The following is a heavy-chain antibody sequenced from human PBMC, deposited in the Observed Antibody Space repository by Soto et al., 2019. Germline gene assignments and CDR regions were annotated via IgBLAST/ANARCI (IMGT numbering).Heavy chain of an antibody. CDR1: GGTLSSYT. J-gene: IGHJ3*02. D-gene: IGHD6-13*01. V-gene: IGHV1-69*02. Sequence: ASVKVSCKASGGTLSSYTISWVRQAPGQGLEWMGRIIPILGIANYAQKFQGRVTITADKSTSTAYMELSSLRSEDTAVYYCARGIRAAAQWGADAFDIWGQGTMVTVSS. CDR2: IIPILGIA. CDR3: ARGIRAAAQWGADAFDI.